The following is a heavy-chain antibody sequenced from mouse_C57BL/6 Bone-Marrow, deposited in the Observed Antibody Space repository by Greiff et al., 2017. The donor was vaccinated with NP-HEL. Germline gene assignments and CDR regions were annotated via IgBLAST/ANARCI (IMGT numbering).Heavy chain of an antibody. J-gene: IGHJ1*03. CDR3: ARLGRWYFDV. CDR1: GYTFTSYW. D-gene: IGHD4-1*01. V-gene: IGHV1-64*01. CDR2: IHPNSGST. Sequence: QVQLQQHGAELVKPGASVKLSCKASGYTFTSYWMHWVKQRPGQGLEWIGMIHPNSGSTNYNEKFKSKATLTVDKSSSTAYMQLSSLTSEDSAVYYCARLGRWYFDVWGTGTTVTVSS.